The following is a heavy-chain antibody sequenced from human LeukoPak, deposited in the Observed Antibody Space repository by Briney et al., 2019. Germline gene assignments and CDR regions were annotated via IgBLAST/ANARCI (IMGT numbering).Heavy chain of an antibody. Sequence: SSETLSLTCAVSGGSISSNNGWSWVRQPPGQGLEWIGEIYHSGSTNYNPSLKSRVTISVDKSKNQFSLKLSSVTAADTAVYYCARVSSAATNYYFDYWGQGTLVTVSS. V-gene: IGHV4-4*02. D-gene: IGHD2-15*01. J-gene: IGHJ4*02. CDR1: GGSISSNNG. CDR2: IYHSGST. CDR3: ARVSSAATNYYFDY.